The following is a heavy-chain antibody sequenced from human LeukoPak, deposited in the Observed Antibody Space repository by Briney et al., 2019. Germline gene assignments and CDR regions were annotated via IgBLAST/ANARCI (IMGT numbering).Heavy chain of an antibody. CDR1: GGSISSYY. V-gene: IGHV4-59*01. Sequence: SETLSLTCSVSGGSISSYYWSWIRQPPGKGLEWIGYIYYSGSTNYNPSLKSRVTISVDTSKNQFSLKLSSVTAADTAVYYCARGRDGYNELDYWGQGTLVTVSS. CDR2: IYYSGST. D-gene: IGHD5-24*01. CDR3: ARGRDGYNELDY. J-gene: IGHJ4*02.